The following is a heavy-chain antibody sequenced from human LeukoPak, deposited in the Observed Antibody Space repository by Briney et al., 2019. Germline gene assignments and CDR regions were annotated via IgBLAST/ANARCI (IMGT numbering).Heavy chain of an antibody. CDR3: ATSDTVSTYNWFDP. CDR2: IRYSGST. Sequence: SETLSLTCNVSGGSISSNTYFWGWIRRPPGKGLEWIGSIRYSGSTYYNPSLKSRVSISVDTSKNQFSLNLSSLTAADTAVYYCATSDTVSTYNWFDPWGQGTLVTVS. V-gene: IGHV4-39*01. D-gene: IGHD5/OR15-5a*01. J-gene: IGHJ5*02. CDR1: GGSISSNTYF.